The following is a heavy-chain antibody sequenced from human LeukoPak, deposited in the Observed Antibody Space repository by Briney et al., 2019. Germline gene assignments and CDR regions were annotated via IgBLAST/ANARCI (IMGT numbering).Heavy chain of an antibody. D-gene: IGHD1-26*01. CDR2: IWYDGSNK. J-gene: IGHJ3*02. Sequence: GGSLRLSCAASGFTFSSYGMHWVRQAPGKGLEWVAVIWYDGSNKYYADSVKGRFTISRDNSKNTLYLQMNSLRAEDTAVYYCARSWDVGRKDAFDIWGQGTMVTVSS. CDR1: GFTFSSYG. V-gene: IGHV3-33*01. CDR3: ARSWDVGRKDAFDI.